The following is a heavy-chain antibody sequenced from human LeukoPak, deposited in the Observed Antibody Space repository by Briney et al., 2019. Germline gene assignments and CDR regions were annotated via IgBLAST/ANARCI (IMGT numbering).Heavy chain of an antibody. J-gene: IGHJ3*02. D-gene: IGHD1-26*01. CDR3: ARQGSGGRAFDI. CDR2: IYYSGST. CDR1: GGSINSYY. Sequence: SETLSLTCTVSGGSINSYYWSWIRQPPGKGLEWIGYIYYSGSTSYNPSLKSRVTISRDTSKTQFSLKMTSVTAADTAVYYCARQGSGGRAFDIWGQGTMVTVSS. V-gene: IGHV4-59*08.